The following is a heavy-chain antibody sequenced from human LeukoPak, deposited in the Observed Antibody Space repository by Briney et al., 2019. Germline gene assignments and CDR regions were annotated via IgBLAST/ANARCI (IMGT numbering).Heavy chain of an antibody. V-gene: IGHV1-2*02. CDR3: ARESPVAARYYYYYMDV. CDR2: INPNSGGT. Sequence: GASVKVSCKASGYTFTGYYIHWVRQAPGQGFEWMGWINPNSGGTNYAQKLQGRVTMTTDTSTSTAYMELRSLRSDDTAVYYCARESPVAARYYYYYMDVWGKGTTVTISS. J-gene: IGHJ6*03. CDR1: GYTFTGYY. D-gene: IGHD2-15*01.